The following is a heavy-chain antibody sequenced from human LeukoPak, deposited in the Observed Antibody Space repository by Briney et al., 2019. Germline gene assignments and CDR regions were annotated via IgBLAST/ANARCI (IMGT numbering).Heavy chain of an antibody. Sequence: GGSLRLSCAASAFTFDDYGMGWVRHAPGKGLEWVSGINWNGGSTAYADSVKGRFTISRDNAKNSLYMQMNSLRAEDTALYYCARDIGPHAFDIWGQGTMVTVSS. CDR1: AFTFDDYG. J-gene: IGHJ3*02. CDR3: ARDIGPHAFDI. CDR2: INWNGGST. V-gene: IGHV3-20*04. D-gene: IGHD1-26*01.